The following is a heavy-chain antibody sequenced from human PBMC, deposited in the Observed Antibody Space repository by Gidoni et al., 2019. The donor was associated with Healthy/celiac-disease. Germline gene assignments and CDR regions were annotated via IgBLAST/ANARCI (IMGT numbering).Heavy chain of an antibody. V-gene: IGHV4-34*01. CDR2: INHSGST. CDR1: GGSFRGYY. Sequence: QVHLQQWGAGLLKPSETLSLTCAVYGGSFRGYYCSWIRQPPGKGLEWIGEINHSGSTNYNPSLKSRVTISVDTSKNQFSLKLSAVTAADTAVYYCARDRYYYDSSGYYKYYYYYYGMDVWGQGTTVTVSS. J-gene: IGHJ6*02. CDR3: ARDRYYYDSSGYYKYYYYYYGMDV. D-gene: IGHD3-22*01.